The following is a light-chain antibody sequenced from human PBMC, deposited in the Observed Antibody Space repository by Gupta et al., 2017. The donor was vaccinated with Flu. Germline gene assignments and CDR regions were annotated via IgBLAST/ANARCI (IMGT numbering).Light chain of an antibody. J-gene: IGKJ1*01. CDR3: QQYMNWPRT. V-gene: IGKV3-15*01. CDR1: PSVSSN. CDR2: GAS. Sequence: EIVMTQSPATLSVSPGERATLSCWASPSVSSNLAWYQQKPGQGPSLLIHGASTRATGIPARFSGSGSGTEFTLTISSLQSEDFAVYYCQQYMNWPRTFGQGTRVEIK.